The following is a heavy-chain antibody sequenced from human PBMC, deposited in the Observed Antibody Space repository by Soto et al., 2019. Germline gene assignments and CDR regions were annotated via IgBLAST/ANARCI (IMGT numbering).Heavy chain of an antibody. CDR1: GGSISSYY. CDR3: ARGTNAVVTGNAFDI. D-gene: IGHD2-21*02. J-gene: IGHJ3*02. CDR2: IYYSGST. Sequence: SETLSLTCTVSGGSISSYYWSWIRQPPGKGLEWIGYIYYSGSTNYNPSLKSRVTMSVDTSKNQFSLKLSSVTAADTAVYYCARGTNAVVTGNAFDIWGQGTMVTVSS. V-gene: IGHV4-59*01.